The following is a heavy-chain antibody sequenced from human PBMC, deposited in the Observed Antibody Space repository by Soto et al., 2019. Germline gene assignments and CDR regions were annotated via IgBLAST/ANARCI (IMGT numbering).Heavy chain of an antibody. D-gene: IGHD2-2*01. J-gene: IGHJ3*02. CDR1: GFTFDDYA. CDR3: AKGGAIVVVPAAIGSNAFDI. Sequence: SGGSLRLSCAASGFTFDDYAMHWVRQAPGKGLEWVSGISWNSGSIGYADSVKGRFTISRDNAKNSLYLQMNSLRAEDTALYYCAKGGAIVVVPAAIGSNAFDIWGQGTMVTVSS. CDR2: ISWNSGSI. V-gene: IGHV3-9*01.